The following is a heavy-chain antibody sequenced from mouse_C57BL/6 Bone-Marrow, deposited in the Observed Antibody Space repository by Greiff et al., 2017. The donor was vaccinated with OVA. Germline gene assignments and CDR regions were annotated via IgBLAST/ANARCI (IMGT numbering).Heavy chain of an antibody. Sequence: QVQLQQSGPELVKPGASVKISCKASGYAFSSSWMNWVKQRPGKGLEWIGRIYPGDGDTNYNGKFKGKATLTADKSSSTAYMQLSSLTSEDSAVYFCARMRILRWPVIAYWGQGTLVTVSA. J-gene: IGHJ3*01. CDR1: GYAFSSSW. CDR3: ARMRILRWPVIAY. D-gene: IGHD1-1*01. CDR2: IYPGDGDT. V-gene: IGHV1-82*01.